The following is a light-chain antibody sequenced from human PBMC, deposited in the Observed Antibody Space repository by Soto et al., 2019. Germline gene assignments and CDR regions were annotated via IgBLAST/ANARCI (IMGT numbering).Light chain of an antibody. V-gene: IGLV2-23*02. J-gene: IGLJ1*01. CDR1: SGDVGSYSP. Sequence: QSALTQPASVSGSPGQSITISCTGTSGDVGSYSPVSWYQQFPGKAPKLIIYEVTKRPSGVFNRFSGSKSGNTASLTISGLRAEDEAEYFCCSYAGGDTFFLFGTGTKVTVL. CDR2: EVT. CDR3: CSYAGGDTFFL.